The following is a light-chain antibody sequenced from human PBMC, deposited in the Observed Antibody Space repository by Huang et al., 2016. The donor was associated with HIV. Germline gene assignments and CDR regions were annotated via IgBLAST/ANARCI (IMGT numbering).Light chain of an antibody. Sequence: DIVLTQSPATLSLSPGERATLSCRAGQSVGRHLAWYQQTPGQAPRLLVSDASHRATGIPARFSGSGSGTDFTLTISSLEPEDFAVYYCHQHSSWPGTFGQGTRVEIK. V-gene: IGKV3-11*01. CDR1: QSVGRH. CDR3: HQHSSWPGT. CDR2: DAS. J-gene: IGKJ1*01.